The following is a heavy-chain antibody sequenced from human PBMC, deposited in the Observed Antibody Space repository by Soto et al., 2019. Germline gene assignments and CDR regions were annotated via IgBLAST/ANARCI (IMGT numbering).Heavy chain of an antibody. CDR3: ARVGCNNGVCYNWFDP. CDR2: INHSGST. Sequence: QVQLQQWGAGLLKPSETLSLTCAVYGGSFSGYYWCWIRQPPGKGLEWIGEINHSGSTNYNPSLKSRVTISVDTSKNQFSLKLSSVTAADTAVYYCARVGCNNGVCYNWFDPWGQGTLVTVSS. V-gene: IGHV4-34*01. D-gene: IGHD2-8*01. CDR1: GGSFSGYY. J-gene: IGHJ5*02.